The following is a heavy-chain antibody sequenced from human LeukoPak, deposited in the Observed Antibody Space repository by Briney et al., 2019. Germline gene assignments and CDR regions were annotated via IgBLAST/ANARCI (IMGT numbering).Heavy chain of an antibody. D-gene: IGHD6-13*01. CDR2: FDPEDGET. CDR3: ATAPPSSKGVDY. Sequence: GASVKVSCKVSGYTLTELSMHWVRQAPGKGREWMGGFDPEDGETIYAQKFQGRVTMTEDTSTDTAYMELSSLRSEDTAVYYCATAPPSSKGVDYWGQGTLATVSS. J-gene: IGHJ4*02. CDR1: GYTLTELS. V-gene: IGHV1-24*01.